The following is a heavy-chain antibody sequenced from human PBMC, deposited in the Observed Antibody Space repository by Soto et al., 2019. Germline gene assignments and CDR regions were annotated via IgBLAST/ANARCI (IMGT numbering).Heavy chain of an antibody. CDR2: ISSSSSYI. Sequence: LRLSCAASGFTFSSYSMNWVRQAPGKGLEWVSSISSSSSYIYHADSVKGRFTISRDNAKNSLYLQMNSLRAEDTAVYYCARDLSPDSSGYYYQYYFDYWGQGTLVTVSS. J-gene: IGHJ4*02. V-gene: IGHV3-21*01. CDR1: GFTFSSYS. CDR3: ARDLSPDSSGYYYQYYFDY. D-gene: IGHD3-22*01.